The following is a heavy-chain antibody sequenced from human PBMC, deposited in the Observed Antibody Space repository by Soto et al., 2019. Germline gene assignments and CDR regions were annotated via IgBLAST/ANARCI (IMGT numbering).Heavy chain of an antibody. J-gene: IGHJ6*02. D-gene: IGHD3-3*01. Sequence: GESLKISCKGSGYSFTSYWIGWVRQMPGKGLEWMGIIYPGDSDTRYSPSFQGQVTISADKSISTAYLQWSSLKASDTAMYYCVRERYQITIFGVVRKENYGMDVWGHGTTVTVSS. CDR2: IYPGDSDT. CDR1: GYSFTSYW. V-gene: IGHV5-51*01. CDR3: VRERYQITIFGVVRKENYGMDV.